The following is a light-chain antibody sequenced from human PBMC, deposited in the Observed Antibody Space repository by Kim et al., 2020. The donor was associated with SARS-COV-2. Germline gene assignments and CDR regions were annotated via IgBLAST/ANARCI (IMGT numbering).Light chain of an antibody. V-gene: IGLV2-8*01. CDR1: SSDVGGYNY. Sequence: QSALTQPPSASGSPGQSVTISCTGTSSDVGGYNYVSWYQQHPGKAPKLMIYEVSKRPSGVPGRFPGSKSGNTAYLTVSGLQAEDEADYYCSSYADSNNSPWVFGGGTQLTVL. CDR3: SSYADSNNSPWV. CDR2: EVS. J-gene: IGLJ3*02.